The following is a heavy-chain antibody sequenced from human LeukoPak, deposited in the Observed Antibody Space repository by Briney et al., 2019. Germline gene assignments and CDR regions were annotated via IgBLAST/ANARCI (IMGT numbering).Heavy chain of an antibody. Sequence: ASVKVSCKASGYTFTGYYMHWVRQAPGQGLEWMGWINLNSGGTNYAQKFQGRVTMTRDTSISTAYMELSRLRSDDTAVYYCAREGSSGAYYYYMDVWGKGTTVTVSS. CDR1: GYTFTGYY. D-gene: IGHD6-13*01. J-gene: IGHJ6*03. V-gene: IGHV1-2*02. CDR2: INLNSGGT. CDR3: AREGSSGAYYYYMDV.